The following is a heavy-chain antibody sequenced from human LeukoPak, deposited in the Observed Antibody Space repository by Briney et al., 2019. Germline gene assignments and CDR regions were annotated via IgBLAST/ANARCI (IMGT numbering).Heavy chain of an antibody. D-gene: IGHD3-10*01. V-gene: IGHV3-23*01. CDR3: AKKYDSGTYPPDY. J-gene: IGHJ4*02. CDR1: GFTVSSDY. Sequence: PGGSLRLSCAASGFTVSSDYMNWVRQAPGKGLEWVSVISSSGAITYYADSVKGRFTISRDNSKNTLNLRMNSLGAEDTAVYYCAKKYDSGTYPPDYWGQGTLVTVSS. CDR2: ISSSGAIT.